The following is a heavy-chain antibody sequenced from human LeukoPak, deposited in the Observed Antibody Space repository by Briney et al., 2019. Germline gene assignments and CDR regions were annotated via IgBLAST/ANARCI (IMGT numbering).Heavy chain of an antibody. Sequence: PSETLSLTCTVSGGSIHSYYWSWIRQPPGKGLEWIGYIYYSGSTNYNPSLKSRVTISVDTSKNQFSLKLSSVTAADTAVYYCAREKQWLASGWFDPWGQGTLVTVSS. J-gene: IGHJ5*02. V-gene: IGHV4-59*13. CDR2: IYYSGST. CDR1: GGSIHSYY. D-gene: IGHD6-19*01. CDR3: AREKQWLASGWFDP.